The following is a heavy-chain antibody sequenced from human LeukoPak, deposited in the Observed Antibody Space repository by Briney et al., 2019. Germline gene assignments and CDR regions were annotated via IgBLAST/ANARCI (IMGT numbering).Heavy chain of an antibody. J-gene: IGHJ4*02. CDR1: GFTFSIYP. CDR2: ISNDGRDK. CDR3: AKDFDIRSAKYYFGY. V-gene: IGHV3-30*18. Sequence: PGGSLRLSCAASGFTFSIYPMHWVRQAPGKGLEWVAVISNDGRDKHHADSVKGRFTISRDNSKNTLYLQMNSLRPEDTAVYYCAKDFDIRSAKYYFGYWGQGTLVTVSS. D-gene: IGHD3-9*01.